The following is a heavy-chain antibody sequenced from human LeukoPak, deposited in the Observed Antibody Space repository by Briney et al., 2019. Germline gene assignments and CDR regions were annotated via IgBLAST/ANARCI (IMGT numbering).Heavy chain of an antibody. Sequence: PGRSLRLSCAASGFIFSNDAMHWVRQAPGKGLEWVAFIWFDGSNKHYADSVKGRFTISRDNSEDTLYLQMNSLRAEDTAVYYCAKPYGSGSYAEYFQHWGQGTLVTVSS. CDR3: AKPYGSGSYAEYFQH. V-gene: IGHV3-33*06. CDR2: IWFDGSNK. D-gene: IGHD3-10*01. CDR1: GFIFSNDA. J-gene: IGHJ1*01.